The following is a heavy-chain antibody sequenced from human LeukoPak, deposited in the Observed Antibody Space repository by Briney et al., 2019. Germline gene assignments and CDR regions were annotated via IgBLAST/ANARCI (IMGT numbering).Heavy chain of an antibody. CDR1: GDSITSHNW. CDR3: ASCLFDYYYFDQ. D-gene: IGHD3-10*01. CDR2: IYHSGTT. J-gene: IGHJ4*02. Sequence: SETLPLTCAVSGDSITSHNWWSWVRQSPGKGLEWIGEIYHSGTTNYSPSLKSRVTISVDKSKNQLSLRLTSVTAADTAVYFCASCLFDYYYFDQWGQGTLVTVSS. V-gene: IGHV4-4*02.